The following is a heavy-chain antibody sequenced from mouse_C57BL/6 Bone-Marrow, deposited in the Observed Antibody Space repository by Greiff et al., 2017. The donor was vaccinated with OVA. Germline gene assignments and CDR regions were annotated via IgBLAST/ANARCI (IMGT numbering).Heavy chain of an antibody. CDR3: ARHEGYSNPFAY. V-gene: IGHV5-12*01. J-gene: IGHJ3*01. Sequence: EVQLVESGGGLVQPGGSLKLSCAASGFTFSDYYMYWVRQTPEKRLEWVAYISNGGGSTYYPDTVKGRFTISRDNAKNTLYLQMSRLKSEDTAMYYCARHEGYSNPFAYWGQGTLVTVSA. CDR1: GFTFSDYY. CDR2: ISNGGGST. D-gene: IGHD2-5*01.